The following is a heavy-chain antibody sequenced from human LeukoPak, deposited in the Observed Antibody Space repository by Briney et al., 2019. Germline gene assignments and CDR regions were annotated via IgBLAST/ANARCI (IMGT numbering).Heavy chain of an antibody. CDR1: GYTFITYG. CDR2: ISAYNGNT. Sequence: GASVKVSCKASGYTFITYGISWVRQAPGQGLEWTGWISAYNGNTNYAQNLQGRVTMTTDTSTSTAYMELRSLRSDDTAVYYCATINYDSSGYRYYFDYWGQGTLVTVSS. V-gene: IGHV1-18*01. D-gene: IGHD3-22*01. CDR3: ATINYDSSGYRYYFDY. J-gene: IGHJ4*02.